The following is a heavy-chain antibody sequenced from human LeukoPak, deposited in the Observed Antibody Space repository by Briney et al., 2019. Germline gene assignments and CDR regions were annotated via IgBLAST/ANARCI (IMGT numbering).Heavy chain of an antibody. CDR3: ASLYYYDSSGYSDY. Sequence: GGSLRLSCAASGFTFSDYYMSWIRQAPGKGLEWVSYISSSSSTIYYADSVKGRFTISRDNAKNSLYLQMNSLRAEDTAVYYCASLYYYDSSGYSDYWGQGTLVTVSS. CDR2: ISSSSSTI. CDR1: GFTFSDYY. V-gene: IGHV3-11*01. D-gene: IGHD3-22*01. J-gene: IGHJ4*02.